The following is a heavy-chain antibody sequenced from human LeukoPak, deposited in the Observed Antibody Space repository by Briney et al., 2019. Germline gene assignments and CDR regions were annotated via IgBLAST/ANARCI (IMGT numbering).Heavy chain of an antibody. CDR2: IYSGGST. CDR3: ATAVTNTRFDY. Sequence: PGGCLRLSCAASGFTVSSNYMSWVRQAPGKGLEWVSVIYSGGSTYYADSVKGRFTISRDNSKNTLYLQMNSLRAEDTAVYYRATAVTNTRFDYWGQGSLVTVSS. J-gene: IGHJ4*02. D-gene: IGHD4-17*01. CDR1: GFTVSSNY. V-gene: IGHV3-53*01.